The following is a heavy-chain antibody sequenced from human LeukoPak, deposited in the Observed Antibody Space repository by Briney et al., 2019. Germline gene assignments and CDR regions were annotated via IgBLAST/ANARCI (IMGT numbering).Heavy chain of an antibody. CDR2: IYSSGNT. J-gene: IGHJ4*02. CDR1: GFTVDGNY. D-gene: IGHD1-26*01. CDR3: ARGGGYYGIDY. V-gene: IGHV3-66*02. Sequence: GGSLRLSCAASGFTVDGNYMNWVRQAPGKGLEWVSVIYSSGNTYYADSVKGRFTISRDNSRNRLNLQMNSLRSEDTAIYYCARGGGYYGIDYWGQGTLVTVSS.